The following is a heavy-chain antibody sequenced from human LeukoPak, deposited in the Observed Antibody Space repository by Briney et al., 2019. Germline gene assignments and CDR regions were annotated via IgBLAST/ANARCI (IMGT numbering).Heavy chain of an antibody. J-gene: IGHJ4*02. CDR2: IYYSGST. CDR1: GGSISSGDYY. D-gene: IGHD3-9*01. Sequence: PSETLSLTCTVSGGSISSGDYYWRWIRQPPGKGLEWIGYIYYSGSTYYNPSIKSRVTISVDTSKNQFSLKLSSVTAADTAVYYCARGRGVTGYYPPTLDYWGQGTLVTVSS. V-gene: IGHV4-30-4*08. CDR3: ARGRGVTGYYPPTLDY.